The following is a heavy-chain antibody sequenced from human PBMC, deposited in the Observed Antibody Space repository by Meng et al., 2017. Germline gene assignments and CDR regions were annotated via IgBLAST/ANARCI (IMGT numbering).Heavy chain of an antibody. CDR2: ISGSGGST. Sequence: GESLKISCAASGFTFSSYAMNWVRQAPGKGLEWVSAISGSGGSTYYADSVKGRFTISRDNSKNTLYLQMNSLRAEDTAVYYCAKGRYDTDYWGQGTLVTVSS. CDR3: AKGRYDTDY. CDR1: GFTFSSYA. D-gene: IGHD3-22*01. V-gene: IGHV3-23*01. J-gene: IGHJ4*02.